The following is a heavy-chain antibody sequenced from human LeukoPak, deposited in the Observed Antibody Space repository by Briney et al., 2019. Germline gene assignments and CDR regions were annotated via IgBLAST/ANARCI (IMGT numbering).Heavy chain of an antibody. CDR3: ANYPTAHSSSWSGDWFDP. Sequence: TGGSLRLSCAASGFTFSSYWMSWVRQAPGKGLEWVSAISGSGGSTYYADSVKGRFTISRDNSKNTLYLQMNSLRAEDTAVYYCANYPTAHSSSWSGDWFDPWGQGTLVTVSS. J-gene: IGHJ5*02. CDR1: GFTFSSYW. CDR2: ISGSGGST. D-gene: IGHD6-13*01. V-gene: IGHV3-23*01.